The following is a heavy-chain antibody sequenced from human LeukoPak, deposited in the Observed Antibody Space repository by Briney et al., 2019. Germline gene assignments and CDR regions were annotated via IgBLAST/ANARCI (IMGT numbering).Heavy chain of an antibody. D-gene: IGHD3-22*01. Sequence: ASVKVCCKASGYTFTNYGISWVRQAPGQGLEWMGWISAYNGNTKYAQSLQGRVTMTADTSTTTAYMELRSLTSDDTAVYYCARDSYYYDTYYFDYWGQGTLVTVSS. CDR3: ARDSYYYDTYYFDY. J-gene: IGHJ4*02. V-gene: IGHV1-18*01. CDR1: GYTFTNYG. CDR2: ISAYNGNT.